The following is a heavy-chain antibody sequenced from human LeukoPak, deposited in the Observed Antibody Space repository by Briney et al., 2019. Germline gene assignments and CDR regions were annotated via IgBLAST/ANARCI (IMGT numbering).Heavy chain of an antibody. CDR2: VDHTGST. CDR3: ARGRVSSSTRYSTYYYFFYMDF. J-gene: IGHJ6*03. Sequence: SETLSLTCTVSDDSITMYYWTWIRQPPGKGLEWIGYVDHTGSTKFNPSLNGRVSISRDTSNNFFSLRLRSVTAADTAVYFCARGRVSSSTRYSTYYYFFYMDFWGKGTTVTVSS. D-gene: IGHD4-11*01. V-gene: IGHV4-59*01. CDR1: DDSITMYY.